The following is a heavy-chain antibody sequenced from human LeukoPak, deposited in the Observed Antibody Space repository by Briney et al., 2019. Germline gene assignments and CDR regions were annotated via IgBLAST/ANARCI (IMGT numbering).Heavy chain of an antibody. CDR1: GYTFTSYG. CDR3: ARVSITMVRGVIISPFDY. V-gene: IGHV1-18*01. CDR2: IIPYNGNT. Sequence: ASVKVSCKASGYTFTSYGISWVRQAPGQGLEWMGWIIPYNGNTNYAQKLQGRVTVTTDTSTSTAYMELRSLRSDDTAVYYCARVSITMVRGVIISPFDYWGQGTLVTVSS. D-gene: IGHD3-10*01. J-gene: IGHJ4*02.